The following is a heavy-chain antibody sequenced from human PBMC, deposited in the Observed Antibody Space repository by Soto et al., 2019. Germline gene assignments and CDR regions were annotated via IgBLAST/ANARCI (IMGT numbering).Heavy chain of an antibody. Sequence: EVQLVESGGGLVKPGGSLRLSCAASGFTFSSYSMNWVRQAPGKGLEWVSSISSSSSYIYYADSVKGRFTISRDNAQNSLYLQMNSLRAEDTAVYYCARDIGDSSGYSMTFDYWGQGTLVTVSS. J-gene: IGHJ4*02. D-gene: IGHD3-22*01. CDR3: ARDIGDSSGYSMTFDY. CDR2: ISSSSSYI. V-gene: IGHV3-21*01. CDR1: GFTFSSYS.